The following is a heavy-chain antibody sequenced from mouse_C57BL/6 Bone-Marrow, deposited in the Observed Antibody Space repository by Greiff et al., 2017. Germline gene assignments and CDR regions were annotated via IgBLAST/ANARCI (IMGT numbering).Heavy chain of an antibody. CDR1: GFSLTSYG. Sequence: VMLVESGPGLVQPSQSLSITCTVSGFSLTSYGVHWVRQSPGKGLEWLGVIWSGGSTDYNAAFISRLSISKDNSKSQVFFKMNSLQADDTAIYYCARKMGRGYFDVWGTGTTVTVSS. CDR2: IWSGGST. CDR3: ARKMGRGYFDV. V-gene: IGHV2-2*01. D-gene: IGHD4-1*01. J-gene: IGHJ1*03.